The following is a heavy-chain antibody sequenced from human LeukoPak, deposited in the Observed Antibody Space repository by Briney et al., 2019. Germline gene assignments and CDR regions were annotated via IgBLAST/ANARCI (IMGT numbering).Heavy chain of an antibody. CDR3: ARDRNGLHDY. J-gene: IGHJ4*02. CDR2: IWYDGSNK. CDR1: GFTFSIYG. V-gene: IGHV3-33*01. D-gene: IGHD2-15*01. Sequence: SGGSLRLSCAASGFTFSIYGMHWVRQAPGKGLEWVAAIWYDGSNKYHADSVKGRFTISRDNSKNTLYLQMNSLRAEDTAVYYCARDRNGLHDYWGQGTLVTVSS.